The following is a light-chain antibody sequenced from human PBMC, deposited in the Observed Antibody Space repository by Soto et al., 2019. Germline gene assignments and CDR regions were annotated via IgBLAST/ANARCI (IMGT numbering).Light chain of an antibody. CDR1: QSVSSS. CDR2: DAS. CDR3: QQRSNWPLS. J-gene: IGKJ4*01. Sequence: PGERATLSCRASQSVSSSLAWYQQKPGQAPRLLIYDASNRATGIPARFSGSGSETDFNLTVSSLEPEDFAVYYCQQRSNWPLSFGGGTKVEIE. V-gene: IGKV3-11*01.